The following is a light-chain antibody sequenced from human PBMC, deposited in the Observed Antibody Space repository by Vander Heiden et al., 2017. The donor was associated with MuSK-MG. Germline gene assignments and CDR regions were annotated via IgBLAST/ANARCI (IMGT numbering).Light chain of an antibody. V-gene: IGLV3-21*02. CDR2: DDG. Sequence: SYALTQPPSVSVAPGQTARITCGGNNIGSKSVHWYQQKSGQAPVLVVYDDGDRPSGIPERFSGSNSGNTATLTITRVEAGDEADYYCQVWDTNGGDFVVFAGGTKLTVL. CDR3: QVWDTNGGDFVV. J-gene: IGLJ2*01. CDR1: NIGSKS.